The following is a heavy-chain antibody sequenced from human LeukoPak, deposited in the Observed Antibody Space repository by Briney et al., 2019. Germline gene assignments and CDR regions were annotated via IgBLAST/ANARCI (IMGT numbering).Heavy chain of an antibody. CDR3: ARSGLRYDAFDI. Sequence: PSETLSLTCTVSGGSISSYYWSWIRQPPGKGLEWIGYIYYSGSTNYNPSLKSRVTISVDTSKNQFSLKLSSVTAADTAVYYCARSGLRYDAFDIWGQGTMVTVSS. V-gene: IGHV4-59*01. D-gene: IGHD4-17*01. J-gene: IGHJ3*02. CDR2: IYYSGST. CDR1: GGSISSYY.